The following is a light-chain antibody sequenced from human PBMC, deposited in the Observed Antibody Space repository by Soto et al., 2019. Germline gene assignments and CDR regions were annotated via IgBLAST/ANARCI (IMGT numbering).Light chain of an antibody. J-gene: IGKJ2*01. CDR3: QQYHSYPYT. CDR2: AAS. CDR1: QRIDDY. V-gene: IGKV1-16*01. Sequence: DIQMTQSPSSLSASIRDRVNVTCRASQRIDDYLGWCQQRPGKAPKSLISAASRLQSGVPSRFSATGDGTEFTLTISSLEPEDFATYYCQQYHSYPYTFGQGTKVEIK.